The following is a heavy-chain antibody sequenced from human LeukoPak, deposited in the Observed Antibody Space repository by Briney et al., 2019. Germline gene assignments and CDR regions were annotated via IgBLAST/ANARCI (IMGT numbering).Heavy chain of an antibody. CDR1: GFTFRSWW. D-gene: IGHD3-3*01. Sequence: GGSLRLSCAASGFTFRSWWMSWVRQAPGKGREGVANIKQDGSKKYYVASVKGRFTISRANAKNPLYLQMNSLRAEATAVYSCARPNVWSGYYGASWGQGTLVTVSS. J-gene: IGHJ5*02. CDR2: IKQDGSKK. CDR3: ARPNVWSGYYGAS. V-gene: IGHV3-7*01.